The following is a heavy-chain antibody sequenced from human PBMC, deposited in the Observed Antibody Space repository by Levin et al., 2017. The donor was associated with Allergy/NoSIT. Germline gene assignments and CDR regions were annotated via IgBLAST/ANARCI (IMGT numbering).Heavy chain of an antibody. D-gene: IGHD1-26*01. CDR1: GFTFTKYW. V-gene: IGHV3-74*01. CDR2: VNSDGGST. Sequence: GGSLRLSCAASGFTFTKYWMHWVRQAPGKGLVWVSRVNSDGGSTTYADSVKGRFTISRDNAKNTLYLQMNSLRAEDTAVYYCATSEWDLPDFWGQGTLVTVSS. J-gene: IGHJ4*02. CDR3: ATSEWDLPDF.